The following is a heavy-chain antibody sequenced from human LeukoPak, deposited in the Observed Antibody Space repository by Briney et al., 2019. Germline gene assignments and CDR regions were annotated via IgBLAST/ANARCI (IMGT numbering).Heavy chain of an antibody. CDR2: INPNSGGA. Sequence: GASVKVSCKASGYTFTGYYMHWVRQAPGQGLEWMGWINPNSGGANYAQKFQGWVTMTRDTSISTAYMELSRLRSDDTAVYYCARGGILTGYRSYWYFDLWGRGTLVTVSS. V-gene: IGHV1-2*04. J-gene: IGHJ2*01. CDR1: GYTFTGYY. D-gene: IGHD3-9*01. CDR3: ARGGILTGYRSYWYFDL.